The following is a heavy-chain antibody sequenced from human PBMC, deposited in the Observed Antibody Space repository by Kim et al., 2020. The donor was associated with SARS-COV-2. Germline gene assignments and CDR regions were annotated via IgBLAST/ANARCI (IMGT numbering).Heavy chain of an antibody. Sequence: GGSLRLSCAASGFTVNTNYLSWVRQAPGKGLEWVSIIYSGGVTYYADSVKGRFTISRDNSKNTLYLQMTSLRADDTAVYYCARDHADDVWGQGTTVTVSS. CDR3: ARDHADDV. CDR1: GFTVNTNY. V-gene: IGHV3-66*01. J-gene: IGHJ6*02. CDR2: IYSGGVT.